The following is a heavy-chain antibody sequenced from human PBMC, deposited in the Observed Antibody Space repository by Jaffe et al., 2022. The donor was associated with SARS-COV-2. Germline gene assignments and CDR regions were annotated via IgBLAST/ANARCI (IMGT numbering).Heavy chain of an antibody. D-gene: IGHD3-22*01. CDR2: ISSSSSYI. V-gene: IGHV3-21*01. Sequence: EVQLVESGGGLVKPGGSLRLSCAASGFTFSSYSMNWVRQAPGKGLEWVSSISSSSSYIYYADSVKGRFTISRDNAKNSLYLQMNSLRAEDTAVYYCARDLYYYDSSGYDDAFDIWGQGTMVTVSS. J-gene: IGHJ3*02. CDR1: GFTFSSYS. CDR3: ARDLYYYDSSGYDDAFDI.